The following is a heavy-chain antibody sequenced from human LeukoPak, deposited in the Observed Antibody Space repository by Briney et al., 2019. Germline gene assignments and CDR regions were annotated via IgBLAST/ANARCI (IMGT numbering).Heavy chain of an antibody. CDR2: IYSGGST. CDR1: GFTVSSNY. D-gene: IGHD3-3*01. V-gene: IGHV3-53*01. CDR3: AGGSGVVIPFDY. J-gene: IGHJ4*02. Sequence: GGSLRLSCAASGFTVSSNYMSWVRQAPGKGLEGVSVIYSGGSTYYTDSVKGRFTISRDNSKNTLYLQMNSLRAEDTAVYYCAGGSGVVIPFDYWGQGTLVTVSS.